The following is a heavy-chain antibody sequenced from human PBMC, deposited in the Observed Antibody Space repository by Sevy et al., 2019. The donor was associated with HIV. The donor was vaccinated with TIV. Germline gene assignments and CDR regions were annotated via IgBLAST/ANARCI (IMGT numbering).Heavy chain of an antibody. V-gene: IGHV3-48*03. J-gene: IGHJ6*02. CDR3: ARGVSSSVKKRYYYYGMDV. CDR1: GFTFSSYE. CDR2: ISSSGSTI. D-gene: IGHD6-13*01. Sequence: GGSLRLSCAASGFTFSSYEMNWVRQAPGKGLEWVSYISSSGSTINYADSVKGRFTISRDNAKNSLYLQMNSRGAEDTAVYYCARGVSSSVKKRYYYYGMDVWGQGTTVTVSS.